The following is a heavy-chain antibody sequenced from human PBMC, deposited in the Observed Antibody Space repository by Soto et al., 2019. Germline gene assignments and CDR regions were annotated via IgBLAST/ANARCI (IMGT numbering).Heavy chain of an antibody. CDR3: ARDRAGYYYFYY. J-gene: IGHJ4*02. V-gene: IGHV4-4*07. CDR1: TGSVSGYY. D-gene: IGHD2-2*03. Sequence: SETLSLTCTVSTGSVSGYYRSWIRQPAGKGLEWIGRIYTIGSTSYNPSLKSRVSMSVDTSKNQFSLKVQSVTAADTAVYSCARDRAGYYYFYYCGQRALVTVSS. CDR2: IYTIGST.